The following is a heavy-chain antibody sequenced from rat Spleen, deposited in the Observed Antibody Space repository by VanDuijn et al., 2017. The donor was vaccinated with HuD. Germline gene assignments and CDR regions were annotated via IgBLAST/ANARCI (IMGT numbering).Heavy chain of an antibody. Sequence: QVQLKESGPGLVQSSQTLSLTCTVSGFSLTNYSIHWVRQPPGKGLEWMGRMRYNGETSYNSVLKSRLTISRDTSKNQVFLKLNSLQTDDTGTYYCTRGGYRYWGQGVMVTVSS. D-gene: IGHD1-4*01. CDR2: MRYNGET. J-gene: IGHJ2*01. CDR3: TRGGYRY. V-gene: IGHV2-63*01. CDR1: GFSLTNYS.